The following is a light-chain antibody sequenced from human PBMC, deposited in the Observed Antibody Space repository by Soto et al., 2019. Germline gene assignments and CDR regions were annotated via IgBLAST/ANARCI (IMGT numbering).Light chain of an antibody. CDR2: SIS. Sequence: DIVMTQTPLSLPVTPGEPASISCRSSQSLFNSDDGNTYLDWYQQTPGQSPRLLIYSISYRASGVSARFSGTGSGTDYTLKISRVEAEDVGVYYCMQRLEFPLTFGGGTKVEI. J-gene: IGKJ4*01. V-gene: IGKV2-40*01. CDR3: MQRLEFPLT. CDR1: QSLFNSDDGNTY.